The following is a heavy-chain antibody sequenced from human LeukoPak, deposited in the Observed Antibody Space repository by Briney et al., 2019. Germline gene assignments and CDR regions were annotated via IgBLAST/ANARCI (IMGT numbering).Heavy chain of an antibody. V-gene: IGHV4-34*01. CDR3: ARGRAGYCSGGSCAWGY. J-gene: IGHJ4*02. CDR1: GGSFSGYY. Sequence: SHTLSLTCAVYGGSFSGYYWSWIRQPPGKGPGWIGEINHSGSTNSNPSLKSRVTISVETSKNQFSLKLSSVTAADTAVYYCARGRAGYCSGGSCAWGYWGQGTLVIVSS. D-gene: IGHD2-15*01. CDR2: INHSGST.